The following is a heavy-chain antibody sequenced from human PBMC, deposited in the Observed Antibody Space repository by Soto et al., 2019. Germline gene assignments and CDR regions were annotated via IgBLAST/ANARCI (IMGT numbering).Heavy chain of an antibody. V-gene: IGHV3-7*01. CDR2: IKQDGSEK. CDR3: ARDLWSGPGWFDP. CDR1: GFTFSSYW. J-gene: IGHJ5*02. Sequence: EVQLVESGGGLVQPGGSLRLSCAASGFTFSSYWMSWVRQAPGKGLEWVANIKQDGSEKYYVDSVKGRFTISRDNAKNSLYLQMNSLRAEDTAVYYCARDLWSGPGWFDPWGQGTLVTVSS. D-gene: IGHD3-10*02.